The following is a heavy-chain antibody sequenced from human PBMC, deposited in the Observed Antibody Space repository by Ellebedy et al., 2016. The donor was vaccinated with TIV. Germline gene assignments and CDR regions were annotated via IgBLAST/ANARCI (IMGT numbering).Heavy chain of an antibody. CDR1: GFTSSGYA. D-gene: IGHD1-20*01. J-gene: IGHJ4*02. V-gene: IGHV3-30*04. CDR3: AKDPITPASFVYFDY. CDR2: MSGDGGVQ. Sequence: GESLKISCAASGFTSSGYAMHWVRQSPGKGLEWVAFMSGDGGVQHYADSVKGRFTISRDSSGNTLYLQMNSLRAEDTAIYYCAKDPITPASFVYFDYWGQGTLVTVSS.